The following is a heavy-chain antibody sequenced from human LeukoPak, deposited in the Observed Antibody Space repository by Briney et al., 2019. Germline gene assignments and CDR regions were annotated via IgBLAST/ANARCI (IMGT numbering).Heavy chain of an antibody. D-gene: IGHD3-3*01. Sequence: SETLSLTCTVSGGSISSYDWSWIRQPPGKGLEWIGYIYYSGSTNYNPSLKSRVTISVDTSKNQFSLKLSSVTAADTAVYYCAREEGSITIFGVRGGYFDYWGQGTLVTVSS. CDR2: IYYSGST. V-gene: IGHV4-59*01. CDR1: GGSISSYD. J-gene: IGHJ4*02. CDR3: AREEGSITIFGVRGGYFDY.